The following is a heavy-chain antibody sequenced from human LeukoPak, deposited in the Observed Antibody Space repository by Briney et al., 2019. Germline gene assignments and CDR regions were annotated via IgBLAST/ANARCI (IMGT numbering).Heavy chain of an antibody. D-gene: IGHD5-12*01. CDR2: IYHSGST. J-gene: IGHJ4*02. V-gene: IGHV4-38-2*02. Sequence: SETLSLTCTVSGYSISSGYYWGWIRQPPGKGLEWIGSIYHSGSTYYNPSLKSRVTISVDTSKNQFSLKLSSVTAADTAVYYCAKYASPPPGYSGYRGYFDYWGQGTLVTVSS. CDR3: AKYASPPPGYSGYRGYFDY. CDR1: GYSISSGYY.